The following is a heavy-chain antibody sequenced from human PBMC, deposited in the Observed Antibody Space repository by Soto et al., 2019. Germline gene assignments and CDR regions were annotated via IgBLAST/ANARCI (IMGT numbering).Heavy chain of an antibody. CDR2: ISSSSSYI. J-gene: IGHJ5*02. Sequence: EVQLVESGGGLVKPGGSLRLSCAASGFTFSSYSMNWVRQAPGKGLEWGSSISSSSSYIYYADSVKGRFTISRDNAKNSLYLQMNSLRAEDTAVYYCARDLQKHIVVVTAIPFDPWGQGTLVTVSS. D-gene: IGHD2-21*02. CDR3: ARDLQKHIVVVTAIPFDP. CDR1: GFTFSSYS. V-gene: IGHV3-21*01.